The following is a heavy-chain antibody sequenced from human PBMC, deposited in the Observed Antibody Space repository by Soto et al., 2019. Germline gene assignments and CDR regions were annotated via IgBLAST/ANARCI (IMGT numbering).Heavy chain of an antibody. Sequence: QVQLQESGPGLVKPSQTLSLTCTVSGGSISSGGYYWSWIRQHPGKGLEWIGYIYYSGSTYYTPSFKTRVIILVHTSKTQSSLKLRSVTAADTAVYYCATEPSIWGQGTLVSVSS. V-gene: IGHV4-31*03. CDR1: GGSISSGGYY. CDR2: IYYSGST. J-gene: IGHJ4*02. CDR3: ATEPSI.